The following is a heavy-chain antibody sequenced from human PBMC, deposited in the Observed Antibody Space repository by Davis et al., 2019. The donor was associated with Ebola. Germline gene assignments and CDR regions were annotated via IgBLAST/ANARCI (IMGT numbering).Heavy chain of an antibody. Sequence: SVKVSCKAFGFTFSSSGMQWVRQARGQHLEWIGGIVVGSGNTNYAQKFRGRLTLTRDMSTSTAYMELSSLRFEDTAVYYCAASAGTVGKFDFWGQGTLVTVSS. V-gene: IGHV1-58*02. CDR1: GFTFSSSG. CDR2: IVVGSGNT. CDR3: AASAGTVGKFDF. J-gene: IGHJ4*02. D-gene: IGHD1-14*01.